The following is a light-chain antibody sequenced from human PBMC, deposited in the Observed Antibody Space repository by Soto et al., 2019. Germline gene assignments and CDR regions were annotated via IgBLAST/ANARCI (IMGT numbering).Light chain of an antibody. CDR3: QQANSFPRT. Sequence: DIQMTQSPSSVSASVGDRVTITCRASQAISSWLAWYQQKPGKAPKLLIYAASSLPSGVPSRFSGSGSGTDFTLTISSLQPEDFAAYYCQQANSFPRTFGPGTNVDIK. CDR2: AAS. CDR1: QAISSW. V-gene: IGKV1-12*01. J-gene: IGKJ3*01.